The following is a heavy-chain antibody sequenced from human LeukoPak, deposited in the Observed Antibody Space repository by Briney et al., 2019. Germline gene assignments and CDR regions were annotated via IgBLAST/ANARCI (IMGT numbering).Heavy chain of an antibody. CDR2: INASGGGS. J-gene: IGHJ4*02. CDR1: EFIFSSYG. Sequence: PGGSLRLSCAASEFIFSSYGMSWVRQARGKGLEWVSAINASGGGSYYADSVKGRFTISRHNSRNTLYLQMNSLRAEDTSIYYCAKEVTPGALLYCPLDYWGQGTLVTVSS. CDR3: AKEVTPGALLYCPLDY. D-gene: IGHD4-23*01. V-gene: IGHV3-23*01.